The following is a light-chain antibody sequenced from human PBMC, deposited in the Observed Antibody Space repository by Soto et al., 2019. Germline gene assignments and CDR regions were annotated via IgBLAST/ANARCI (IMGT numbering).Light chain of an antibody. CDR1: QSLNSE. Sequence: EIVMTQYPATLSLSPGERAALSCRASQSLNSELAWYQQKPGQPPRLLIYGASTRATGVPARFTGSESGSEFTLTISGLQSEDFAVYYFQQGHNWPHTFGQGTRLEI. CDR3: QQGHNWPHT. CDR2: GAS. V-gene: IGKV3-15*01. J-gene: IGKJ2*01.